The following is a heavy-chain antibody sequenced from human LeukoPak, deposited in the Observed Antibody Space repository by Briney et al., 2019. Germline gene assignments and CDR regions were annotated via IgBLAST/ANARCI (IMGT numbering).Heavy chain of an antibody. J-gene: IGHJ6*02. CDR2: IYTSGST. CDR3: ARSSITMVRRTYYYYGMDV. D-gene: IGHD3-10*01. V-gene: IGHV4-4*07. CDR1: GGSISSYY. Sequence: SETLSLTCTVSGGSISSYYWSWIRQPAGKGLEWIGRIYTSGSTNYNPSLKSRVTMSVDTSKNLFSLKLSSVAAADAAVYYCARSSITMVRRTYYYYGMDVWGQGTTVTVSS.